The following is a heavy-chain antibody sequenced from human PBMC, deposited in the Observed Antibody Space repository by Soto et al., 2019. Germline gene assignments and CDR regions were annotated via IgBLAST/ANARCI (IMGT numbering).Heavy chain of an antibody. CDR1: GFTFRSYV. V-gene: IGHV3-30*19. Sequence: QVQLVESGGGVVQPGTSLRLSCVGSGFTFRSYVIHWVRQAPGKGLEWVALTSYDGSNKYYDYSVKGRITIARDNSRNTVELQMDRLRLEDTYLYSCARWGTSGGLDDWGQGTLVSVSS. CDR2: TSYDGSNK. CDR3: ARWGTSGGLDD. D-gene: IGHD3-16*01. J-gene: IGHJ4*02.